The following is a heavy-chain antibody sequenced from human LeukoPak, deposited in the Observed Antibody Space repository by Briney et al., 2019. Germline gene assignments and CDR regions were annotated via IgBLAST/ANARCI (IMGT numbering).Heavy chain of an antibody. CDR1: GFTFSNFV. Sequence: TGGSLRLSCPASGFTFSNFVMHWVRQPPGKGLQWVTEISNDGNKKTYVDSVKGRFTISRDNSKNTLYLQMNSLRDEDTAVYYCARGAQKILSFGEYPSDAFDIWGQGTMVSVSS. J-gene: IGHJ3*02. V-gene: IGHV3-30-3*01. CDR2: ISNDGNKK. D-gene: IGHD3-10*01. CDR3: ARGAQKILSFGEYPSDAFDI.